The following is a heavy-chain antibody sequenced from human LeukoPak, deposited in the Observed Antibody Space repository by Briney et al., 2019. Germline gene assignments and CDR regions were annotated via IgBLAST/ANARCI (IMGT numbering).Heavy chain of an antibody. CDR1: GGTFSSYA. D-gene: IGHD3/OR15-3a*01. V-gene: IGHV1-69*05. CDR2: IIPIFGTA. J-gene: IGHJ6*03. Sequence: SVKVSCKASGGTFSSYAISWVRQAPGQGLEWMGRIIPIFGTANYAQKFQGRVTITTDESTSTAYMELSSLRSEDTAVYYCARGLDYYYYMDVWGKGTTVTVSS. CDR3: ARGLDYYYYMDV.